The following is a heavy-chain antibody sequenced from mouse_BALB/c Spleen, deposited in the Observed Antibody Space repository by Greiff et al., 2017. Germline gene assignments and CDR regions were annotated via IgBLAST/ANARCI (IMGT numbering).Heavy chain of an antibody. V-gene: IGHV5-17*02. CDR2: ISSGSSTI. D-gene: IGHD2-10*02. J-gene: IGHJ3*01. CDR3: ARAGYGNRAWFAY. Sequence: EVKVEESGGGLVQPGGSRKLSCAASGFTFSSFGMHWVRQAPEKGLEWVAYISSGSSTIYYADTVKGRFTISRDNPKNTLFLQMTSLRSEDTAMYYCARAGYGNRAWFAYWGQGTLVTVSA. CDR1: GFTFSSFG.